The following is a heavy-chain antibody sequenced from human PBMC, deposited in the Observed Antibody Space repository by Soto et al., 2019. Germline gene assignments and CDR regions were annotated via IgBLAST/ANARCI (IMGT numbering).Heavy chain of an antibody. D-gene: IGHD4-17*01. J-gene: IGHJ4*02. CDR1: GFTFSSYG. CDR3: ATPGDDYGGNPLDY. V-gene: IGHV3-33*01. Sequence: QVQLVESGGGVVQPGRSLRLSCAASGFTFSSYGMHWVRQAPGKGLEWVAVIWYDGSNKYYADSVKGRFTISRDNSKNTLYLQKNSLRAEDTAVYYCATPGDDYGGNPLDYWGQGTLVTVSS. CDR2: IWYDGSNK.